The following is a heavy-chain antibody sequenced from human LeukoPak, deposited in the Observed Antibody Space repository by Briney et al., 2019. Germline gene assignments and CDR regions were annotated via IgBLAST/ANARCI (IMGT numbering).Heavy chain of an antibody. CDR3: ASRYSSGWYRGYYFDY. CDR1: GFTFSSYW. J-gene: IGHJ4*02. V-gene: IGHV3-7*05. D-gene: IGHD6-19*01. Sequence: GGSLRLSCAASGFTFSSYWMSWVRQAPGKGLEWVANIKQDGSEKYYVDSVKGRFTISRDNAKNSLYLQMNSLSAEDTAVYYCASRYSSGWYRGYYFDYWGQGTLVTVSS. CDR2: IKQDGSEK.